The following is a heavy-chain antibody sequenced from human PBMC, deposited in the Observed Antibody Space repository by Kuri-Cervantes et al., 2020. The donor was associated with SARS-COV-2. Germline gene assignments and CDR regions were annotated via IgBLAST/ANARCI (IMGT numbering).Heavy chain of an antibody. J-gene: IGHJ4*02. CDR2: ISYDGSVK. CDR1: GFTFSSYA. Sequence: GESLKISCAASGFTFSSYAMSWARQAPAKGLEWVAVISYDGSVKHYADSVKGRFTISRDDSKNTLYLQMNSLRTEDTAVYYCARRAIMTGFSTYYLDYWGQGTLVTVSS. CDR3: ARRAIMTGFSTYYLDY. D-gene: IGHD3-9*01. V-gene: IGHV3-30*03.